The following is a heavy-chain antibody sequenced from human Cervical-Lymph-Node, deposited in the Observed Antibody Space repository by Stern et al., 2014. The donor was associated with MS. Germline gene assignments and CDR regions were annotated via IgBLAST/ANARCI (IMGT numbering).Heavy chain of an antibody. CDR3: GVSGYDYLRWFDP. D-gene: IGHD5-12*01. CDR1: GGTFSSYA. Sequence: QIQLVQSGAEVKKPGSSVKVSCTASGGTFSSYAISWLRQAPGQGPEWMGGIIPLFGTPKYAQKFQGRVTITADQSTNTAYLELSSLRSEDTAVYYCGVSGYDYLRWFDPWGQGTLVTVSS. CDR2: IIPLFGTP. V-gene: IGHV1-69*01. J-gene: IGHJ5*02.